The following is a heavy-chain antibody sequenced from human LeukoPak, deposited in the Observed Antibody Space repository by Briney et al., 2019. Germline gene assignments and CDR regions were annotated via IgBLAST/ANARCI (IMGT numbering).Heavy chain of an antibody. J-gene: IGHJ4*02. D-gene: IGHD6-19*01. CDR1: GGSISSGSYY. V-gene: IGHV4-61*02. Sequence: PSQTLSLTCTVSGGSISSGSYYWSWIRQPAGKGLEWIGRIYTSGSTNSNPSLKSRVTISVDTSKNQFSLKLSSVTAADTAVYYCARDRRAVAGRGYFDYWGQGTLVTVSS. CDR2: IYTSGST. CDR3: ARDRRAVAGRGYFDY.